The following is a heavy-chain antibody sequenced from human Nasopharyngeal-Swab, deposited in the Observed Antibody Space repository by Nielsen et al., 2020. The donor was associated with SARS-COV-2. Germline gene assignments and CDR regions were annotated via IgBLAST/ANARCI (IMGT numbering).Heavy chain of an antibody. CDR1: GGSFSGYY. Sequence: SETLSLTCAVYGGSFSGYYWSWIRQPPGKGLEWVGEINHSGSTNYNPSLKSRVTISVDTSKNQFSLKLSSVTAADTAVYYCAIPRGYSYGYSPPRYWGQGTLVTVSS. CDR2: INHSGST. V-gene: IGHV4-34*01. J-gene: IGHJ4*02. D-gene: IGHD5-18*01. CDR3: AIPRGYSYGYSPPRY.